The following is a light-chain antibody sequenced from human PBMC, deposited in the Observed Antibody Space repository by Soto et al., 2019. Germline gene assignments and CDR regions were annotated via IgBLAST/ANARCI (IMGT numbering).Light chain of an antibody. CDR1: QSLLHSNGYNY. CDR2: LGS. V-gene: IGKV2-28*01. Sequence: DIVMTQSPLSLPVTPGEPASISCRSSQSLLHSNGYNYLDWYLQKPGQSPQVLIYLGSTRASGVPDRFSGSGSGTDFTLTISRLEPEDFAVYYCQQYSSSPPEFTFGPGTKVDSK. J-gene: IGKJ3*01. CDR3: QQYSSSPPEFT.